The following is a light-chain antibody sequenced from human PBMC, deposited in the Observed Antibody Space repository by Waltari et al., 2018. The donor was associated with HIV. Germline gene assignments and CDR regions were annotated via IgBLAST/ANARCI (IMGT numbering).Light chain of an antibody. CDR3: GADHGSGSNFVV. Sequence: QPVLTQPPSASASLGASVTLPCTLSSGYSNYKVDWYQQRPGKGPRFVMRVGTGWIVGSKGDGIPDRFSVLGSGLNRYLTIKNIQEEDESDYHCGADHGSGSNFVVFGGGTKLTVL. J-gene: IGLJ2*01. CDR2: VGTGWIVG. CDR1: SGYSNYK. V-gene: IGLV9-49*01.